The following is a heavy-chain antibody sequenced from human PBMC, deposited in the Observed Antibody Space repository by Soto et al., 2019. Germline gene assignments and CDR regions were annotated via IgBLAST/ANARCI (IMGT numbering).Heavy chain of an antibody. CDR1: GFTFSGSA. V-gene: IGHV3-73*01. CDR3: TSRNVDTAMVTVYYYGMDV. D-gene: IGHD5-18*01. CDR2: IRSKANSYAT. Sequence: GGSLRLSGAASGFTFSGSAMHWVRQASGKGLEWVGRIRSKANSYATAYAASVKGRFTISRDDSKNTAYLQMNSLKTEDTAVYYCTSRNVDTAMVTVYYYGMDVWGQGTTVTVSS. J-gene: IGHJ6*02.